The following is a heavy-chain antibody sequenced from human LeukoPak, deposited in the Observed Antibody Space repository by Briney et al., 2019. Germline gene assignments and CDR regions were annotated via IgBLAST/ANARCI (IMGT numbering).Heavy chain of an antibody. V-gene: IGHV4-39*07. J-gene: IGHJ4*02. CDR1: GDSISSSDSY. CDR3: ARGRRGSYFQDY. CDR2: MWFGATT. Sequence: SETLSLTCTVSGDSISSSDSYWGWIRQPPGKGLEWIGSMWFGATTSYDPSLKSRVTISIDPSKNQFSLKLSSVTAADTALYYCARGRRGSYFQDYWGQGTLVTVSS. D-gene: IGHD1-26*01.